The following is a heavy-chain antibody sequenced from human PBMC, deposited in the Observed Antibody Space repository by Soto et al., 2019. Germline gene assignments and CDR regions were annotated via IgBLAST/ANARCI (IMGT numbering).Heavy chain of an antibody. Sequence: SGPTLVNPTQTLTLTCTFSGFSLSTSGMCVSWIRQPPGKALEWLARIDWDDDKYYSTSLKTRLTISKDTSKNQVVLTMTNMDPVDTATYYCARIQAGGYSSSPYYFDYWGQGTLVTVSS. CDR3: ARIQAGGYSSSPYYFDY. CDR1: GFSLSTSGMC. CDR2: IDWDDDK. D-gene: IGHD6-13*01. V-gene: IGHV2-70*11. J-gene: IGHJ4*02.